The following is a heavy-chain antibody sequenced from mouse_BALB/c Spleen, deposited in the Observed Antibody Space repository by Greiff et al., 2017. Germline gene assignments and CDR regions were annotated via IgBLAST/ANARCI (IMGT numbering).Heavy chain of an antibody. CDR1: GYNFTSYW. CDR2: IYPGSGST. Sequence: QVQLQQSGAELVKPGTSVKLSCKASGYNFTSYWINWVKLRPGQGLEWIGDIYPGSGSTNYNEKFKSKATLTVDTSSSTAYMQLSSLASEDSALYYCARGKLQDFDYWGQGTTLTVSS. V-gene: IGHV1-55*01. D-gene: IGHD6-1*01. CDR3: ARGKLQDFDY. J-gene: IGHJ2*01.